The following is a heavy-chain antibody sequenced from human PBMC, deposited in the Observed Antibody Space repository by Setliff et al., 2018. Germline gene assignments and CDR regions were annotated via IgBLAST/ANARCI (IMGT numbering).Heavy chain of an antibody. D-gene: IGHD3-3*01. Sequence: PGGSLRLSCAASGFTFSSLWMSWVRQAPGRGLEWVANINQVGNARYYVDSVKGRFTISRDNAKNSLFLQMNSLRAEDSAVYYCARDVFDFRTGQADPWGQGTLVTVSS. V-gene: IGHV3-7*01. CDR3: ARDVFDFRTGQADP. CDR2: INQVGNAR. J-gene: IGHJ5*02. CDR1: GFTFSSLW.